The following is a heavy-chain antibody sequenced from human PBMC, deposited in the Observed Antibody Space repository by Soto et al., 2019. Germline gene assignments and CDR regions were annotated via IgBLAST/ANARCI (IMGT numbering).Heavy chain of an antibody. V-gene: IGHV4-34*01. D-gene: IGHD3-3*01. J-gene: IGHJ5*02. Sequence: SETLSLTCAVYGGSFSGYYWSWIRQPPGEGLEWIGEINHSGSTNYNPSLKSRVTISVDTSKNQFSLKLSSVTAADTAVYYCARGRRVLRFLEWLSVRFDPWGQGTLVTVS. CDR3: ARGRRVLRFLEWLSVRFDP. CDR2: INHSGST. CDR1: GGSFSGYY.